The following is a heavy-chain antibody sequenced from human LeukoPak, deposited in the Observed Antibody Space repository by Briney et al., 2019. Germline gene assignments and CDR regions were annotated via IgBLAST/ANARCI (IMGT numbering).Heavy chain of an antibody. CDR2: ISAYNGNT. D-gene: IGHD6-13*01. J-gene: IGHJ4*02. V-gene: IGHV1-18*01. CDR1: GYTFTSYG. Sequence: SVQVSCKASGYTFTSYGISWVRQPPGQGLEWMGWISAYNGNTNYAQKLQGRVTMTTDTSTSTAYMELRSLRSDDTGVYYCARVIDDSSSWYADYWGQGTLVTVSS. CDR3: ARVIDDSSSWYADY.